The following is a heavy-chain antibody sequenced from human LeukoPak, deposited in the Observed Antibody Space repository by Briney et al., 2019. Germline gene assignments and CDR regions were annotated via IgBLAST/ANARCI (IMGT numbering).Heavy chain of an antibody. CDR2: INPNSGGT. CDR1: GYTFTGYY. J-gene: IGHJ5*02. CDR3: ARGRSEQQEYNWFDP. D-gene: IGHD6-13*01. V-gene: IGHV1-2*02. Sequence: ASVKVSCKASGYTFTGYYMHWVRQAPGQGLEWMGWINPNSGGTNYAQKFQGRVTMTRDTSISTAYMELSRLRSDDTAVYYCARGRSEQQEYNWFDPRGQGTLVTVSS.